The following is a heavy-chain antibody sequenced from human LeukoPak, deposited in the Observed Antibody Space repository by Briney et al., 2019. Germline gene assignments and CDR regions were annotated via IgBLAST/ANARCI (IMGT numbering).Heavy chain of an antibody. CDR2: LYNGGSP. CDR1: GFTVSSNY. D-gene: IGHD2-15*01. CDR3: ARAQDYCSGGSCYGYFQH. Sequence: VGSLRLSCAASGFTVSSNYMTWVRQAPGKGLEWVSTLYNGGSPHYADSVKGRFTISSDKSKNTLFLQMNSLRAEDTAVYYCARAQDYCSGGSCYGYFQHWGQGSLVTVSS. V-gene: IGHV3-53*01. J-gene: IGHJ1*01.